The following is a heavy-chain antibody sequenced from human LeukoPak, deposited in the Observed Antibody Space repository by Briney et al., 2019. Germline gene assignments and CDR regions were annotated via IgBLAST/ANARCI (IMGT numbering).Heavy chain of an antibody. CDR1: GYTFSSYA. V-gene: IGHV1-3*01. CDR2: INAGNGNT. D-gene: IGHD5-12*01. CDR3: ARDRYSGYDWGSLDY. J-gene: IGHJ4*02. Sequence: GASVKVSCKASGYTFSSYAMHWVRQAPGQRLEKMGWINAGNGNTKYSQKFQGRVTITRDTSASTAYMELSSLRSEDTAVYYCARDRYSGYDWGSLDYWGQGTLVTVSS.